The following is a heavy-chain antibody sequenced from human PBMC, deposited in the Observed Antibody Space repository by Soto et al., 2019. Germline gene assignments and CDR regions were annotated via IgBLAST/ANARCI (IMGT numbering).Heavy chain of an antibody. CDR1: GGTFNRYT. D-gene: IGHD1-1*01. V-gene: IGHV1-69*01. CDR2: IIPIFGTA. J-gene: IGHJ6*02. CDR3: ALWGFRDGNNSKYNYSGMDV. Sequence: VQLVQSGAEVKKPGSSVKLSCKASGGTFNRYTISWVRQAPGQGLEWMGGIIPIFGTANYAQKFQGRVAIIADESTSAVYMELRSQRSEDTAVYYCALWGFRDGNNSKYNYSGMDVWGQGTTVTVSS.